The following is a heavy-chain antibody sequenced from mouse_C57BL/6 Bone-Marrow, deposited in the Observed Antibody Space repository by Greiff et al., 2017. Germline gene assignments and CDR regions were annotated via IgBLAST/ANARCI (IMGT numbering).Heavy chain of an antibody. Sequence: VQLQQPVAELVMPGASVKISCKASGYNFPSYWMHWVKPRPGQGLEWIGEIDPSDSYTNYNQKFTVKSTLTVDKSASTAYMQLISLTSEDSAVYYWARWRLWYFDVWGTGTTITVSS. CDR1: GYNFPSYW. V-gene: IGHV1-69*01. J-gene: IGHJ1*03. D-gene: IGHD3-2*02. CDR3: ARWRLWYFDV. CDR2: IDPSDSYT.